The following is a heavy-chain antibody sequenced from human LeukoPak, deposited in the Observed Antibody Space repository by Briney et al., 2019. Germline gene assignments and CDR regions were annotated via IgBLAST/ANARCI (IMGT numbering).Heavy chain of an antibody. J-gene: IGHJ4*02. V-gene: IGHV3-30-3*01. D-gene: IGHD5-24*01. CDR2: ISYDGSNK. CDR1: GFTFSSYA. Sequence: PGGSLRLSCAASGFTFSSYAMHWVRQAPGKGLEWAAVISYDGSNKYYADSVKGRFTISRDNSKNTLYLQMNSLRAEDTAVYYCASLEGWLQLDFDYWGQGTLVTVSS. CDR3: ASLEGWLQLDFDY.